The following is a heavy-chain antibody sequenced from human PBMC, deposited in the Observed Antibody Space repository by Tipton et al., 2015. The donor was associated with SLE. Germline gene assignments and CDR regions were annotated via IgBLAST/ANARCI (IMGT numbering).Heavy chain of an antibody. CDR3: ARRWQLDLDF. CDR2: IVAGDSDA. CDR1: GYSFTSYY. V-gene: IGHV5-51*03. Sequence: QLVQSGVGVKKPGESLRISCKASGYSFTSYYIGWVRQRPGKGLEWLGLIVAGDSDATYSPSVQGHVSFSVDRSINTAYLSWTSLEAPDSATYYCARRWQLDLDFWGQGTQVNVSS. J-gene: IGHJ4*02. D-gene: IGHD3/OR15-3a*01.